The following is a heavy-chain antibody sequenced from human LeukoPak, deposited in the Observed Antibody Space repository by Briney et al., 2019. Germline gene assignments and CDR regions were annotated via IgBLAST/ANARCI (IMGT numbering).Heavy chain of an antibody. Sequence: WVRQAPGKGLEWIGSMYYSGSTYYNPSLKSRVTISVDTSKNQFSLKLSSVTTADTAVYYCARDAGHQLSRRNYYAMDVWGQGTTVTVSS. D-gene: IGHD1-1*01. J-gene: IGHJ6*02. V-gene: IGHV4-39*07. CDR3: ARDAGHQLSRRNYYAMDV. CDR2: MYYSGST.